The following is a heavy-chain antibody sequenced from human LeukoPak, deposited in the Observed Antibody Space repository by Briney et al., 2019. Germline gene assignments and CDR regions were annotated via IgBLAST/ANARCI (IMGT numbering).Heavy chain of an antibody. J-gene: IGHJ4*02. CDR3: ASLMTAVTIYDY. Sequence: GGSLRLSCAASGFAFSTYNMNWVRQAPGKGLEWVSYITSSSTYTYYADSVKGRFTISRDNAKNSLYLQMNNLRAEDTAVYYCASLMTAVTIYDYWGQGTLVTVSS. D-gene: IGHD4-17*01. CDR1: GFAFSTYN. V-gene: IGHV3-21*01. CDR2: ITSSSTYT.